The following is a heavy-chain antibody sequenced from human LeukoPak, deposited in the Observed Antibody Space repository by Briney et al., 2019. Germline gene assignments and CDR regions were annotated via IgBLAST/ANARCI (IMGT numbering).Heavy chain of an antibody. V-gene: IGHV4-59*01. CDR1: GGSISSYY. Sequence: SETLSLTCTVSGGSISSYYWSWIRQPPGKGLEWIGYIYYSGSTNYNPSLKSRVTISVDTSKNQFSLKLSSVTAADTAVYYCARGLGGSSGCFGYWGQGTLVTVSS. D-gene: IGHD6-19*01. CDR2: IYYSGST. J-gene: IGHJ4*02. CDR3: ARGLGGSSGCFGY.